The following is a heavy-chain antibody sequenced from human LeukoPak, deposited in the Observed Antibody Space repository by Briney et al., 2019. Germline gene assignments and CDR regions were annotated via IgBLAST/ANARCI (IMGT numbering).Heavy chain of an antibody. CDR2: IYYSRNV. J-gene: IGHJ5*02. Sequence: LETLCLTCTVSGASICGYYWSWIRQPPGKGLEWIGYIYYSRNVKYTPSPNSRVAISADTSKNQFSLKLSSVTAADTAVYYCARQLGYCSTTSCYPWFDPWGQGTLVTVSS. CDR1: GASICGYY. V-gene: IGHV4-59*01. CDR3: ARQLGYCSTTSCYPWFDP. D-gene: IGHD2-2*01.